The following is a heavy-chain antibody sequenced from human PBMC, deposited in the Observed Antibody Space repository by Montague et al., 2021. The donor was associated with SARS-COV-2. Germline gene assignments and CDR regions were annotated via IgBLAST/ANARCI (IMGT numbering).Heavy chain of an antibody. J-gene: IGHJ4*02. Sequence: GSRRRYADSVKGRFTISRDNAKNTLSLQLNSLRAEDTAVYYCARDGEIVAVGYYFDSWGKGTLVTAAS. CDR2: GSRR. CDR3: ARDGEIVAVGYYFDS. D-gene: IGHD3-22*01. V-gene: IGHV3-74*01.